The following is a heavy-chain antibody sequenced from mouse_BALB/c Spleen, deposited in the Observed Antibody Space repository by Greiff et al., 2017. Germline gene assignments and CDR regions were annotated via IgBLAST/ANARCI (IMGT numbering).Heavy chain of an antibody. Sequence: VQLQQSGPELVKPGASARISCKASGYTFTSYYIHWVKQRPGQGLEWIGWIYPGNVNTKYNEKFKGKATLTADKSSSTAYMQLSSLTSEDSAVYFCARTDYDTYYAMDYWGQGTSVTVSS. D-gene: IGHD2-4*01. CDR1: GYTFTSYY. CDR2: IYPGNVNT. J-gene: IGHJ4*01. CDR3: ARTDYDTYYAMDY. V-gene: IGHV1S56*01.